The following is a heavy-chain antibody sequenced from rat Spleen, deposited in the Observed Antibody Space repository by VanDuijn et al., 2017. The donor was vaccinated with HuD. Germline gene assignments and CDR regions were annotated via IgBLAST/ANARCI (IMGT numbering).Heavy chain of an antibody. D-gene: IGHD1-12*02. CDR3: ARSAKYYYDGSYYYVHFDY. CDR2: IWSGGST. CDR1: GFSLTSNS. V-gene: IGHV2-15*01. Sequence: QVQLKESGPGLVQPSQTLSLTCTVSGFSLTSNSVSWVRQPPGKGLEWIGVIWSGGSTDYNSALKSRLSISRYTSKSQIILKMNSLQSEDTAMYVCARSAKYYYDGSYYYVHFDYWGQGVMVTVSS. J-gene: IGHJ2*01.